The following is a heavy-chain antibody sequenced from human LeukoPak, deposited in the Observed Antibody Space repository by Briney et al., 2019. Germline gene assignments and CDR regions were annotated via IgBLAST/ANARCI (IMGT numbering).Heavy chain of an antibody. V-gene: IGHV3-23*01. J-gene: IGHJ4*02. CDR1: GFTFSSYA. Sequence: GGSLRLSCAASGFTFSSYAMSWVRQAPGKGLEWVSAISGSGGSTYYADSVKGRFTISRDNSKNTLYLQMNSLRAEDTAVYYCAKERGDSRGKYYFDYWGQGTLVTVPS. D-gene: IGHD2-21*02. CDR3: AKERGDSRGKYYFDY. CDR2: ISGSGGST.